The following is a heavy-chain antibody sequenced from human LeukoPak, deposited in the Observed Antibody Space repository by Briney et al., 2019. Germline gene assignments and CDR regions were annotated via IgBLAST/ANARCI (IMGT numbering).Heavy chain of an antibody. J-gene: IGHJ2*01. CDR3: ARSYYYDSSGYWYFDL. Sequence: SETLSLTCAVYGGSFSGYYWSWIRQPPGKGLEWIGEINHSGSTNYNPSLKSRVTISVDTSKNQFSLKLSSVTAADTAVYYCARSYYYDSSGYWYFDLWGRGTLVTVSS. CDR1: GGSFSGYY. CDR2: INHSGST. D-gene: IGHD3-22*01. V-gene: IGHV4-34*01.